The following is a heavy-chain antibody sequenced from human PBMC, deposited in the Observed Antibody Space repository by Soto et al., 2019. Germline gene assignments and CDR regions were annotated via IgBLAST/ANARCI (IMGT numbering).Heavy chain of an antibody. V-gene: IGHV3-7*01. J-gene: IGHJ4*02. CDR3: ARRGPYSSSTDY. CDR1: GFTFGSYW. Sequence: EVQLVESGGGLVQPGGSLRLSCAASGFTFGSYWMSWVRQAPGKGLEWVANIKQDGSEKYYVDSVKGRFTISRDNAKNSLYLQMNSLRAEDTAVYYCARRGPYSSSTDYWGQGTLVTVSS. D-gene: IGHD6-6*01. CDR2: IKQDGSEK.